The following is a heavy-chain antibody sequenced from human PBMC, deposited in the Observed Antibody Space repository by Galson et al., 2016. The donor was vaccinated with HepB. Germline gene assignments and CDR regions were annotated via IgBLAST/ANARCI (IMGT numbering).Heavy chain of an antibody. V-gene: IGHV1-69*13. CDR3: AGMYYDFRSGYYIMKSFDP. Sequence: SVKVFCKASGATFSNSGINWVRQAPGQGLEWMGGIIPMFGTANYAQKFQGRVTITADESTNTAYLELSNVRSEDTAVYYCAGMYYDFRSGYYIMKSFDPWGQGTLVTVSS. CDR1: GATFSNSG. D-gene: IGHD3-3*01. J-gene: IGHJ5*02. CDR2: IIPMFGTA.